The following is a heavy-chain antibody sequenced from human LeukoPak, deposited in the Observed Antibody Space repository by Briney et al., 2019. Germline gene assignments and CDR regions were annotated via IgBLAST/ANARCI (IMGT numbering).Heavy chain of an antibody. V-gene: IGHV3-21*01. CDR3: ARGGIYDSSGYYWGFDY. CDR1: GFTFSSYS. Sequence: GGSLRLSCAASGFTFSSYSMNWVRQAPGKGLEWVSSISSSSRYIYYADSVKGRFTISRDNAKNPLYLQMKSLRAEDTAVYYCARGGIYDSSGYYWGFDYWGQGTLVTVSS. CDR2: ISSSSRYI. J-gene: IGHJ4*02. D-gene: IGHD3-22*01.